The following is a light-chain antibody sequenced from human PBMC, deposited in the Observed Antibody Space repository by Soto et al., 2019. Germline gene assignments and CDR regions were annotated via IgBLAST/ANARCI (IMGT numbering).Light chain of an antibody. CDR3: QHYNNLPPLP. V-gene: IGKV1-33*01. Sequence: DIQMTQSPSSLSASVGDRVTITCQASQDISNYLNWYQQKPGKAPKLLIYDASNLETGVPSRFSERGFGTFFTFTISALRPEDIEKYYCQHYNNLPPLPFGGGAKGEI. CDR2: DAS. J-gene: IGKJ4*01. CDR1: QDISNY.